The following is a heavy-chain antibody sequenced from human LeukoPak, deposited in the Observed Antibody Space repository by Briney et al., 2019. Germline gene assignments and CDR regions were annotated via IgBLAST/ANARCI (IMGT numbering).Heavy chain of an antibody. J-gene: IGHJ4*02. CDR1: GGSISSYY. V-gene: IGHV4-59*12. D-gene: IGHD5-24*01. CDR3: AREWTDGYVMFDY. Sequence: SETLSLTCTVSGGSISSYYWSWIRQPPGKGLEWIGYIYYSGSTYYNPSLKSRVTISVDTSKNQFSLKLSSVTAADTAVYYCAREWTDGYVMFDYWGQGTLVTVSS. CDR2: IYYSGST.